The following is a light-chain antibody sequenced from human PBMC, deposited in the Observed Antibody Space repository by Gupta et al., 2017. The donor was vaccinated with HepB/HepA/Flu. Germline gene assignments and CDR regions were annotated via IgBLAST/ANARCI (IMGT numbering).Light chain of an antibody. CDR2: KAS. CDR1: QSISSW. CDR3: QQYNSYSWT. Sequence: SVGDRVTITCRASQSISSWLAWYQQKPGKAPKLLIYKASSLESGVPSRFSGSGSGTEFTLTISSLQPDDFATYYCQQYNSYSWTFGQGTKVEIK. V-gene: IGKV1-5*03. J-gene: IGKJ1*01.